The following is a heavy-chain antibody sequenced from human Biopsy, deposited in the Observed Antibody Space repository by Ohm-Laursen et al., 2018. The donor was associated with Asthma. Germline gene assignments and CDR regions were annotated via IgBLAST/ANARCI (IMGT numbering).Heavy chain of an antibody. V-gene: IGHV3-48*02. CDR2: ISSSSSTI. Sequence: GSLRLSCSASGFTFSSYSMDWVRQAPGKGLEWVSYISSSSSTIYYADSVKGRFTISRDNAKNSLYLQMNSLRDEDTAVYYCARPRWGPYGYWGQGTLVNVSS. D-gene: IGHD4-17*01. J-gene: IGHJ4*02. CDR1: GFTFSSYS. CDR3: ARPRWGPYGY.